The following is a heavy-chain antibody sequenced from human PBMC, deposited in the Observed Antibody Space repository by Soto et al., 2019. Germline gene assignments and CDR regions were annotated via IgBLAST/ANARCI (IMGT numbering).Heavy chain of an antibody. J-gene: IGHJ4*02. Sequence: EVQLLESGGGLVQPGGSLRLSCAASGFTFSSFAMSWVRQAPGKGLEWVSAISGGGGNTYYADSVKGRFTISRDNSKNTLYLQMNSLRAEDTAVYYCTKPSSGWAASFDYWGQGTLVTVSS. CDR3: TKPSSGWAASFDY. CDR2: ISGGGGNT. V-gene: IGHV3-23*01. D-gene: IGHD6-19*01. CDR1: GFTFSSFA.